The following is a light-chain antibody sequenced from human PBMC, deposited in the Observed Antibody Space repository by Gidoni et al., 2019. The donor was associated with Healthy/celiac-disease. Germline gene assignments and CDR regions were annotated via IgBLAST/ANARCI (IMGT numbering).Light chain of an antibody. CDR3: QQSYSTPCS. Sequence: DIQMTQSPSSLSASVGDRVTITCRASQSISSYLNWYQQKPGKAPKLLIYAASSLQSGVPSRFSGSGSGTDSTLTISSLQPEDCATYYCQQSYSTPCSFGQGTKLEIK. J-gene: IGKJ2*04. V-gene: IGKV1-39*01. CDR1: QSISSY. CDR2: AAS.